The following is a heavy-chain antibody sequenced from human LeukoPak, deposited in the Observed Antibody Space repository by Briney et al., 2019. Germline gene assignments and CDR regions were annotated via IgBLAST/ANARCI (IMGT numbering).Heavy chain of an antibody. D-gene: IGHD6-13*01. CDR3: AKPLAAAIGYFDY. V-gene: IGHV3-23*01. CDR1: GFTFSSYA. Sequence: GGSLRLSCAASGFTFSSYAMSWVRQAPGKGLEWVSAISGSGGSTYYADSVKGRFTISRGNSKNTLYLQMNSLRAEDTAVYYCAKPLAAAIGYFDYWGQGTLVTVSS. J-gene: IGHJ4*02. CDR2: ISGSGGST.